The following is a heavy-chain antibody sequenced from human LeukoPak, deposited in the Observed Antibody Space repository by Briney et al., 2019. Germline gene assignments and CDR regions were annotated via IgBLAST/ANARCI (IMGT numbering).Heavy chain of an antibody. D-gene: IGHD6-13*01. CDR3: ARASSSWYGCYYGMDV. J-gene: IGHJ6*02. V-gene: IGHV3-33*01. CDR2: IWYDGSNK. Sequence: GRSLRLSCAASGFTFSSYGMLWVRQAPGKGLEWVAVIWYDGSNKYYADSVKGRFTISRDNSKNTLYLQINSLRAEDTAVYYCARASSSWYGCYYGMDVWGQGTTVTVS. CDR1: GFTFSSYG.